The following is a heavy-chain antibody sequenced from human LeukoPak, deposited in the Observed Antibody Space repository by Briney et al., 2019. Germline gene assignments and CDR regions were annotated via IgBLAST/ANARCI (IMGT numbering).Heavy chain of an antibody. Sequence: PSETLSLTCAVSGYSITSGYYWGWIRQPPGKGLEWIGSIYHSGSTYYNPSLKSRVTISVDTSKNQFSLKLSSATAADTAVYYCAREIRMDVWGKGTTVTVSS. CDR1: GYSITSGYY. V-gene: IGHV4-38-2*02. J-gene: IGHJ6*04. CDR2: IYHSGST. CDR3: AREIRMDV.